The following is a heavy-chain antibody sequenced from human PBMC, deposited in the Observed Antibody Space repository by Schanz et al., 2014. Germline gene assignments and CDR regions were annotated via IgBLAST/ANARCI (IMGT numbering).Heavy chain of an antibody. CDR3: AIHDGDRPL. V-gene: IGHV1-46*01. Sequence: QVQLVQSGAEVKKPGASVKVSCEASGYTFTSYYIHWFRQAPEQGLEWMGLINPSVGNTNYARKFRVRVTMSRDTSLMTAYMEMTDLKFEDAGVYYCAIHDGDRPLWGQGTLIAVSS. D-gene: IGHD4-17*01. CDR2: INPSVGNT. CDR1: GYTFTSYY. J-gene: IGHJ4*02.